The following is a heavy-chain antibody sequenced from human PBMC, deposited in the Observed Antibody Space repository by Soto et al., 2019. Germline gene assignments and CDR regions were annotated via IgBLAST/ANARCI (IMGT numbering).Heavy chain of an antibody. CDR3: ETTGPMNEKEYDFLSRDYYGMDV. J-gene: IGHJ6*02. Sequence: QVQLVESGGGVVQPGRSLRLSCAASGFTFSSYGMHWVRQAPGKGLEWVAVISYDGSNKYYADSVKGRFTISRDNSKNTLYLQMNSRRAEDTAVYYCETTGPMNEKEYDFLSRDYYGMDVWGQGTTVTVSS. V-gene: IGHV3-30*03. CDR2: ISYDGSNK. CDR1: GFTFSSYG. D-gene: IGHD3-3*01.